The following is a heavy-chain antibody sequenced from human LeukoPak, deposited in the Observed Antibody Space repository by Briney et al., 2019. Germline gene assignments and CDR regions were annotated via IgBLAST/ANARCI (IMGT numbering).Heavy chain of an antibody. J-gene: IGHJ6*02. CDR3: ARVGCLYGMDV. D-gene: IGHD1-26*01. CDR2: IIAYNGNT. CDR1: GYTFTSYG. Sequence: ASVKVSCKASGYTFTSYGIGWVRHAPGQGLQWMGWIIAYNGNTNYAQKLQGRVTMTTDTSTSTAYKQLRSLRSGATAVYYCARVGCLYGMDVWGQGTTVTVSS. V-gene: IGHV1-18*01.